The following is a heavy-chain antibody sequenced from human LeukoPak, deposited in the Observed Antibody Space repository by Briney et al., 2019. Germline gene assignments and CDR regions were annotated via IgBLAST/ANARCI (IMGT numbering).Heavy chain of an antibody. CDR2: IYPGDSDT. Sequence: GESLKISCQGSGYSFTSYWIGWVRQMPGKGLEWMGIIYPGDSDTRYSPSFQGQVTISADKSISTAYLQWSSLKASDTAMYYCARQTFIAAAGTGFDYWGQGTLVTVSS. CDR3: ARQTFIAAAGTGFDY. D-gene: IGHD6-13*01. CDR1: GYSFTSYW. J-gene: IGHJ4*02. V-gene: IGHV5-51*01.